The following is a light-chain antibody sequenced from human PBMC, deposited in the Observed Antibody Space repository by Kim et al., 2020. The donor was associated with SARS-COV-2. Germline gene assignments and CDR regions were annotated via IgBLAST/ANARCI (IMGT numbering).Light chain of an antibody. Sequence: QPASLSCRSSQTLVKTHGNTYLHWFHQRPGQSPRRLIDKVSNRHSGVPDRFGGSGSGTDFTLKITKVEAEHVGIYYCMQGTHWPHTFGQGTKLEI. V-gene: IGKV2-30*01. CDR2: KVS. J-gene: IGKJ2*01. CDR1: QTLVKTHGNTY. CDR3: MQGTHWPHT.